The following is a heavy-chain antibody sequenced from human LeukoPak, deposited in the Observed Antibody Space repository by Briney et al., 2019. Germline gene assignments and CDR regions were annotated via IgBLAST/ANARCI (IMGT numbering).Heavy chain of an antibody. V-gene: IGHV3-30-3*01. CDR2: ISYDGNNK. CDR3: ARDGNFYYGPGSYCDY. J-gene: IGHJ4*02. Sequence: GGSPRLSCVASGVTPSRYAMHCGCVAPGKGGERGADISYDGNNKYYADSAKGRFTISRDNSKNTLYLQMNSLRAEDTALYYCARDGNFYYGPGSYCDYWGQGTLVSVSS. D-gene: IGHD3-10*01. CDR1: GVTPSRYA.